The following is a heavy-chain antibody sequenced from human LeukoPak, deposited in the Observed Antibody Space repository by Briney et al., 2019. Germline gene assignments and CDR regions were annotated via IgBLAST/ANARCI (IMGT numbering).Heavy chain of an antibody. CDR1: GFTFSNYG. J-gene: IGHJ4*02. D-gene: IGHD1/OR15-1a*01. Sequence: GGTLRLSCVASGFTFSNYGMSWVRQAPGKGLEWVSGISGSGGDTYYADSVKGRFTVSRDNYKKTLYVQMNSLRAEDTAVYYCAKGPLAVEHSTHRFDFWGQGTLVTVSS. CDR3: AKGPLAVEHSTHRFDF. CDR2: ISGSGGDT. V-gene: IGHV3-23*01.